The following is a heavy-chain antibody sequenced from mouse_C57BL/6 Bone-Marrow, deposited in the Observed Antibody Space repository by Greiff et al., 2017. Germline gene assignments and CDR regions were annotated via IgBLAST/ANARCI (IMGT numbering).Heavy chain of an antibody. CDR2: ISSGGDYI. J-gene: IGHJ1*03. CDR3: TSLYYYGWYFDV. Sequence: EVKFEESGEGLVKPGGSLKLSCAASGFTFSSYAMSWVRQTPEKRLEWVAYISSGGDYIYYADTVKGRFTISRDNARNTLYLQMSSLKSEDTAMYYCTSLYYYGWYFDVWGTGTTVTVSS. V-gene: IGHV5-9-1*02. D-gene: IGHD1-1*01. CDR1: GFTFSSYA.